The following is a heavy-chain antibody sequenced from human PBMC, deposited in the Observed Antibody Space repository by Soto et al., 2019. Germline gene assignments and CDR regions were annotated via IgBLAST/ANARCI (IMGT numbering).Heavy chain of an antibody. J-gene: IGHJ6*02. CDR2: IYYSGST. Sequence: QVQLQESGPGLVKPSQTLSLTCTVSGGSISSGGYHWNWIRQHPGKGLEWIGYIYYSGSTYYNPSXKXRVTISVDTSKNQFFLKLSSVTAADTAVYYCARLDVWGQGTTVTVSS. V-gene: IGHV4-31*03. CDR3: ARLDV. CDR1: GGSISSGGYH.